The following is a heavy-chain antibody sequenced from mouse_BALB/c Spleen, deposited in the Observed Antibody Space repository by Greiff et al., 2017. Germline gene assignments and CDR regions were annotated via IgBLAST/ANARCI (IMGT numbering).Heavy chain of an antibody. CDR3: ARGRTGRGCWYFDV. J-gene: IGHJ1*01. Sequence: EVQLQESGPGLVKPSQSLSLTCSVTGYSITSGYYWNWIRQFPGNKLEWMGYISYDGSNNYNPSLKNRISITRDTSKNQFFLKLNSVTTEDTATYYCARGRTGRGCWYFDVWGAGTTVTVSS. CDR1: GYSITSGYY. D-gene: IGHD4-1*01. V-gene: IGHV3-6*02. CDR2: ISYDGSN.